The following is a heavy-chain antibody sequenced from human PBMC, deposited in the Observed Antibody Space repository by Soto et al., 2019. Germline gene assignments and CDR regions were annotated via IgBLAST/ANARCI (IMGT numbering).Heavy chain of an antibody. CDR2: IDPSDSYT. CDR1: GYSFTSYC. CDR3: VRQGMNKRAEGGMDV. Sequence: GESLKISCKGSGYSFTSYCISWVRQMPGKGLEWMGRIDPSDSYTNYSPSFQGHVTISADKSISTPYLQWSSLKPSDTAMYYCVRQGMNKRAEGGMDVWGQGT. J-gene: IGHJ6*01. V-gene: IGHV5-10-1*01.